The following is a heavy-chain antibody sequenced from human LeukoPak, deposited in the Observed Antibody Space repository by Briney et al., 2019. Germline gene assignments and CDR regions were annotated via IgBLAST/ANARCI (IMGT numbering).Heavy chain of an antibody. CDR1: GFTFSSYA. J-gene: IGHJ4*02. CDR2: IYGGANT. Sequence: GSLRLSCAVSGFTFSSYAVHWVRQAPGKGLEWVSLIYGGANTYYTDSVKGRFTISRDNSKNTLYLQMNSLRAEDTAVYYCARQRDYTFDYWGQGTLVTVSS. CDR3: ARQRDYTFDY. D-gene: IGHD4-11*01. V-gene: IGHV3-66*04.